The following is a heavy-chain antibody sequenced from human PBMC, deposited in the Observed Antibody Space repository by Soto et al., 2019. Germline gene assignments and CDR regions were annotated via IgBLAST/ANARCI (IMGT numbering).Heavy chain of an antibody. CDR3: AREWELPNYYGMDV. D-gene: IGHD1-26*01. CDR2: IYSGGST. J-gene: IGHJ6*02. V-gene: IGHV3-53*01. CDR1: GFTVSSNY. Sequence: GGSLRLSCAASGFTVSSNYMSWVRQAPGKGLEWASVIYSGGSTYYADSVKGRFTISRDNSKNTVHLQMNSLRAEDTAVYYCAREWELPNYYGMDVWGQGTTVTVSS.